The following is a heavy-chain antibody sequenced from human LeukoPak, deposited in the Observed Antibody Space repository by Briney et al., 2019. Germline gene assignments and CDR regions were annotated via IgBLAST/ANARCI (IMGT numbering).Heavy chain of an antibody. CDR1: GFTFDDYG. J-gene: IGHJ4*02. CDR3: ARVLVRGVIRYFDY. CDR2: INWNGGST. D-gene: IGHD3-10*01. V-gene: IGHV3-20*04. Sequence: GGSLRLSCAASGFTFDDYGMSWVRQAPGKGLEWVSGINWNGGSTGYADSVKGRFTISRDNAKNTLYLQMNSLRAEDTAVYYCARVLVRGVIRYFDYWGQGTLVTVSS.